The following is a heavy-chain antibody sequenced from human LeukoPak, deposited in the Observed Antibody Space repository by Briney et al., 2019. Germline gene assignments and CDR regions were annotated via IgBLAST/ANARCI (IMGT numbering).Heavy chain of an antibody. CDR1: GYTFTGYY. D-gene: IGHD2-2*01. Sequence: ASVKVSCKASGYTFTGYYMHWVRQAPGQGLEWMGWINPNSGGTNYAQKFQGRVTMTRDTSISTAYMELSRLRSDDTAVYYCARDRKGEVVPAANYYYYYYMDVWGKGTTVTVSS. V-gene: IGHV1-2*02. CDR3: ARDRKGEVVPAANYYYYYYMDV. CDR2: INPNSGGT. J-gene: IGHJ6*03.